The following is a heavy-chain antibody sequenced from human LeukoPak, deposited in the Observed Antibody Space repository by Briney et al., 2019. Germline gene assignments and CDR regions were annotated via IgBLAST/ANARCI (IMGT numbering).Heavy chain of an antibody. V-gene: IGHV4-34*01. J-gene: IGHJ4*02. Sequence: LDPLSLPCAVYGGFFNDYYWSWLHQPPGKGLEWLGEISHDGSTNYNPSLKSRVTTSVDTSRNQFSLKLSSVTAADTAVFYCARGKPATVFDYWGQGTLVTVSS. CDR1: GGFFNDYY. CDR2: ISHDGST. CDR3: ARGKPATVFDY. D-gene: IGHD1-26*01.